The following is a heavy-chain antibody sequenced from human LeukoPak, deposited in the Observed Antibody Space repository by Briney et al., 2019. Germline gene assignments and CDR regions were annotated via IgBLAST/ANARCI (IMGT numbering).Heavy chain of an antibody. CDR2: IKSKTDGGTT. V-gene: IGHV3-15*07. J-gene: IGHJ4*02. D-gene: IGHD3-3*01. CDR1: GFTFSNTW. Sequence: GGSLRLSCAASGFTFSNTWMNWVRQAPGKGLEWVARIKSKTDGGTTDYAAPVKGRLIISRDDSTNTLFLQMNSLKTEDTAVYYCTTDLKYYDFRSGYYIASFDYWGQGTLVTVSS. CDR3: TTDLKYYDFRSGYYIASFDY.